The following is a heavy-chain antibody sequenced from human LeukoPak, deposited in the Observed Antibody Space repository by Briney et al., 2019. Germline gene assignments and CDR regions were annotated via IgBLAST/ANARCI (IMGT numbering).Heavy chain of an antibody. CDR3: AREPYYYDSSGYSEGFDY. CDR2: INPSGGST. CDR1: GYTFTSYY. D-gene: IGHD3-22*01. J-gene: IGHJ4*02. V-gene: IGHV1-46*01. Sequence: GASVKVSCKASGYTFTSYYMHWVRQAPGQGLEWMGIINPSGGSTSYAQKFQGRVTMTRDTSTSTVYMELSSLRSEDTAVYYCAREPYYYDSSGYSEGFDYWGQGTLVTVSS.